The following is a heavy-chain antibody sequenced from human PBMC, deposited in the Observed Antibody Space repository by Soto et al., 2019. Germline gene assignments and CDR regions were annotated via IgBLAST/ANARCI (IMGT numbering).Heavy chain of an antibody. CDR1: GGTFSSYA. CDR2: IIPIFGTA. Sequence: SVKVSCKASGGTFSSYAISWVRQAPGQGLEWMGGIIPIFGTANYAQKFQGRVTITADESTSTAYMELSSLRSEDTAVYYCARDPGIVVVVAAKLNYYYGMDVWGQGTTVTVSS. D-gene: IGHD2-15*01. CDR3: ARDPGIVVVVAAKLNYYYGMDV. V-gene: IGHV1-69*13. J-gene: IGHJ6*02.